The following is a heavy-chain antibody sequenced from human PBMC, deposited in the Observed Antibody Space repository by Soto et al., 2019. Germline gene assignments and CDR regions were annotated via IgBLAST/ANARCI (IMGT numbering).Heavy chain of an antibody. J-gene: IGHJ3*02. Sequence: GGSLRLSCAASGFTFSSYWMHWVRQAPGKGLEWVAVIGGEAVSTNCADSVKGRCTVSRDNSKNTVYLQLDSLRDADTAVYYCAKDSTSYNGVCDPFDIWGQGTMVT. CDR2: IGGEAVST. CDR1: GFTFSSYW. D-gene: IGHD1-1*01. CDR3: AKDSTSYNGVCDPFDI. V-gene: IGHV3-23*01.